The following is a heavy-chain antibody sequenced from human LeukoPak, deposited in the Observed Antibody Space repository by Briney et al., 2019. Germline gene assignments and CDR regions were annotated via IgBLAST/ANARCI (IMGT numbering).Heavy chain of an antibody. J-gene: IGHJ4*02. D-gene: IGHD6-19*01. CDR1: GFTFSSYG. CDR2: IWYDGSNK. Sequence: PGGSLRLSCAASGFTFSSYGMHWVRQAPGKGLEWVAVIWYDGSNKYYADSVKGRFTISRDNSKNTLYLQMNSLRAEDTAVYYCATYQIGWLGVFDYWGQGTLVTVSS. CDR3: ATYQIGWLGVFDY. V-gene: IGHV3-33*01.